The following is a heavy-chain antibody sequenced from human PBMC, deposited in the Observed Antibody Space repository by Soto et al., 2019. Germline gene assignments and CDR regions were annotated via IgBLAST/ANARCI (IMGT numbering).Heavy chain of an antibody. CDR2: INTNGVNT. CDR3: ARGRVEDSSGWATYFDY. CDR1: GFTFSCYS. D-gene: IGHD6-19*01. Sequence: PGGSLILSCAASGFTFSCYSMFWVRQAPGKGLEYVSAINTNGVNTFYAKSVKGRFTISRDNSKNTMYLQMGSLRAEDMAVYYCARGRVEDSSGWATYFDYWGQGTLVTVSS. V-gene: IGHV3-64*01. J-gene: IGHJ4*02.